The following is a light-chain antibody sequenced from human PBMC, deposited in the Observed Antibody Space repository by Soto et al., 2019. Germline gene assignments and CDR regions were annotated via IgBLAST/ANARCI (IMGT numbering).Light chain of an antibody. V-gene: IGLV4-60*03. Sequence: QSVLTQSSSASASLGSSVKLTCTLSSGHSSYIIEWHQHQPGKAPRYLLKLEGSGSYNKGSGVPDRFSGSSSGADRYLTISNLQSEDESDYYCEIWDSNTHVVFGGGTQVTVL. CDR2: LEGSGSY. CDR1: SGHSSYI. CDR3: EIWDSNTHVV. J-gene: IGLJ2*01.